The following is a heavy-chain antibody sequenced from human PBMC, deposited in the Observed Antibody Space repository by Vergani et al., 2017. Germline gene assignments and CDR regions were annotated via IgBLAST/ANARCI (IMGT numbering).Heavy chain of an antibody. CDR3: AKVGRSEVAGTFGAFDI. CDR1: GFTFIMHA. D-gene: IGHD6-19*01. Sequence: VQLVESGGGLVKPGGSLRLSCAASGFTFIMHAMSWVRQAPGKGLEWVSTLSASDRRTHYADSVKGRFTISRDISKNTLFLHMTSPRPEDTAVYYCAKVGRSEVAGTFGAFDIWGQGTMVTVSS. J-gene: IGHJ3*02. CDR2: LSASDRRT. V-gene: IGHV3-23*04.